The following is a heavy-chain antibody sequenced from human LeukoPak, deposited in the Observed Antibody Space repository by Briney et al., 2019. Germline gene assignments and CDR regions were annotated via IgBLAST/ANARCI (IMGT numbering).Heavy chain of an antibody. CDR2: ISYDGSNK. Sequence: GGSLRLSCAASGFTFSSYAMHWVRQAPGKGLEGVAVISYDGSNKYYADSVKGRFTISRDNSKNTLYLQMNSLRAEDTAVYYCARDSHGIVGATLDYWGQGTLVTVSS. J-gene: IGHJ4*02. D-gene: IGHD1-26*01. V-gene: IGHV3-30*04. CDR1: GFTFSSYA. CDR3: ARDSHGIVGATLDY.